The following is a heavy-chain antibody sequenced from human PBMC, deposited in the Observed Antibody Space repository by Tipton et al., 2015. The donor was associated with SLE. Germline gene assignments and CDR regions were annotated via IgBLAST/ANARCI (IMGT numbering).Heavy chain of an antibody. CDR1: GYSISSGYY. D-gene: IGHD6-13*01. V-gene: IGHV4-38-2*02. CDR3: ARGKQQLVLYFDY. J-gene: IGHJ4*02. CDR2: IYNSGST. Sequence: TLSLTCTVSGYSISSGYYWDWIRQPPGKGLEWIGSIYNSGSTYYNPSLKSRFTISVDTSKNQFSLKLSSVTAADTAVYYCARGKQQLVLYFDYWGQGTLVTVSS.